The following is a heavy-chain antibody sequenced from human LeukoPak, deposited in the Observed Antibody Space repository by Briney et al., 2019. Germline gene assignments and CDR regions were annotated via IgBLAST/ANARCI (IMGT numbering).Heavy chain of an antibody. V-gene: IGHV3-23*01. Sequence: GRSLRLSCAASGFTFSSYAMSWVRQAPGKGLEWVSAISGSGGSTYYADSVKGRFTISRDNSKNTLYLQMNSLRAEDTAVYYCAKDRVEVVIPDAFDIWGQGTMVTVSS. J-gene: IGHJ3*02. CDR3: AKDRVEVVIPDAFDI. CDR1: GFTFSSYA. D-gene: IGHD2/OR15-2a*01. CDR2: ISGSGGST.